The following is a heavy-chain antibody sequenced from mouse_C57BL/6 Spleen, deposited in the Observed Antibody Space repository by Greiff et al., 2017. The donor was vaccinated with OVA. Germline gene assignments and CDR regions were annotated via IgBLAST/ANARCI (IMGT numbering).Heavy chain of an antibody. CDR2: IHPNSGST. CDR3: ARYGSNYVGAMDY. V-gene: IGHV1-64*01. D-gene: IGHD2-5*01. J-gene: IGHJ4*01. Sequence: QVQLQQPGAELVKPGASVKLSCKASGYTFTSYWMHWVKQRPGQGLEWIGMIHPNSGSTNYNEKFKSKATLTVDKSSSTAYMQLSSLTSEDSAVYYCARYGSNYVGAMDYWGQGTSVTVSS. CDR1: GYTFTSYW.